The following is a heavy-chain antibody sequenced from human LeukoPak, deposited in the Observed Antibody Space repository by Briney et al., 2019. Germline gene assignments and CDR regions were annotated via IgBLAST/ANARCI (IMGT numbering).Heavy chain of an antibody. CDR3: ARDSESHMVWSYYGMDV. V-gene: IGHV1-3*01. Sequence: ASVKVSCKASGYAFTSYNIHWVRQAPGQRPEWMGWINAGNGNTKYSQKFQGRVTITRDTSASIAHMEMSSLRSGDTAVYYCARDSESHMVWSYYGMDVWGQGTSVTVSS. J-gene: IGHJ6*02. D-gene: IGHD3-3*01. CDR1: GYAFTSYN. CDR2: INAGNGNT.